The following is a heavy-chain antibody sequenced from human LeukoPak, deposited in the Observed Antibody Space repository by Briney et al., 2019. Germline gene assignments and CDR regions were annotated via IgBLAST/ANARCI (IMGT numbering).Heavy chain of an antibody. J-gene: IGHJ4*02. CDR3: ARHGGGGESYPRVFDY. CDR2: IYYSGST. Sequence: LETLSLTCTVSGGSISSYYWSWIRQPPGKGLEWIGYIYYSGSTNYNPSLKSRVTMSVDTSKNQFSLKLSSVTAADTAVYYCARHGGGGESYPRVFDYWGQGTLVTVSS. D-gene: IGHD1-26*01. CDR1: GGSISSYY. V-gene: IGHV4-59*08.